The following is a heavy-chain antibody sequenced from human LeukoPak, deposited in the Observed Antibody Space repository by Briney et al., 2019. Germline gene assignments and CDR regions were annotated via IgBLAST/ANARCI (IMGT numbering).Heavy chain of an antibody. CDR3: ARVLRDYYYGMDV. CDR2: ISWNSGSI. V-gene: IGHV3-9*01. CDR1: GFTFDDYA. Sequence: GGSLRLSCAASGFTFDDYAVHWVRQAPGKGLEWVSGISWNSGSIGYADSVKGRFTISRDNAKNSLYLQMNSLRAEDTALYYCARVLRDYYYGMDVWGQGTTVTVSS. J-gene: IGHJ6*02. D-gene: IGHD2/OR15-2a*01.